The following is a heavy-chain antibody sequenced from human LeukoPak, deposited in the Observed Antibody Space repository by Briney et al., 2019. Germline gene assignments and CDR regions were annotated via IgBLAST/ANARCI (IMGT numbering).Heavy chain of an antibody. V-gene: IGHV3-23*01. Sequence: GGSLRLSCAASRFTFSSYAMIWVRQAPGKGLEWVSAISGSGGNTYYADSVKGRFTISRDNSKNTLYLQMNNLRAEDTAVYYCAKSPRREPGFDYWGQGTLVTVSP. J-gene: IGHJ4*02. CDR1: RFTFSSYA. CDR3: AKSPRREPGFDY. CDR2: ISGSGGNT. D-gene: IGHD1-26*01.